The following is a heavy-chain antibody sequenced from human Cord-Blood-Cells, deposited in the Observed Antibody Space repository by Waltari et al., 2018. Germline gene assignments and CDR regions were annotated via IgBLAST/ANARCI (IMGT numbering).Heavy chain of an antibody. CDR2: IIPILGIA. CDR3: ARHPYCSSTSCYNDAFDI. V-gene: IGHV1-69*09. CDR1: GGTFSSYA. Sequence: QVQLVQSGAEVKKPGSSVKVSCKASGGTFSSYAISWVRQAPGQGLEWMGRIIPILGIANYAQKFQGRVTITADKSTSTAYMELSSLRSEDTAVYYCARHPYCSSTSCYNDAFDIWGQGTMVTVSS. D-gene: IGHD2-2*02. J-gene: IGHJ3*02.